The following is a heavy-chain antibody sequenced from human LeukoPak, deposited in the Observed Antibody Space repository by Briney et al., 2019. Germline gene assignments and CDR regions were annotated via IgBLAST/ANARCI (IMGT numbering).Heavy chain of an antibody. CDR2: MFYSGIT. Sequence: SDTLSLTCSVSGGSISGSDYYWGWIRQPPGKGLEWIGTMFYSGITYYSPSLKSRVTISVDTSKNQFSLKLSSVTAADTAVYFCARHGSSGVVITNFDYWGQGTLVTVSS. J-gene: IGHJ4*02. D-gene: IGHD3-3*01. V-gene: IGHV4-39*01. CDR3: ARHGSSGVVITNFDY. CDR1: GGSISGSDYY.